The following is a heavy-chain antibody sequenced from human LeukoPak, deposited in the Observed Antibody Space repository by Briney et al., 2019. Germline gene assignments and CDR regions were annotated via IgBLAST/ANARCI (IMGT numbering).Heavy chain of an antibody. CDR3: AKDKVLTQYYFDY. V-gene: IGHV3-30*18. D-gene: IGHD2-8*02. J-gene: IGHJ4*02. CDR1: GFTFSSYG. CDR2: ILYDGSNK. Sequence: PGGSLRLSCAASGFTFSSYGMHWVRHAPGKWLGWVAVILYDGSNKYYADSVKGRFTISRDNSKNTLYLQMNSLRAEDTAVYYCAKDKVLTQYYFDYWGQGTLVTVSS.